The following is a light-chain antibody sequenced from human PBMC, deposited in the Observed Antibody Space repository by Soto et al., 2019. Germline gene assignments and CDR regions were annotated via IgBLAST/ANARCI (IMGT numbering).Light chain of an antibody. V-gene: IGKV3-20*01. CDR2: GAS. J-gene: IGKJ1*01. CDR1: QSVXSSY. Sequence: EIVLTQSPGTLSLSPGERATLSXRXSQSVXSSYLAWYQQKPGQAPRLLIYGASSRATGIPDRFSGSGSGTDFTLTISRLEPEDFAVYYCQQYGSSPVTFGQGTKVEIK. CDR3: QQYGSSPVT.